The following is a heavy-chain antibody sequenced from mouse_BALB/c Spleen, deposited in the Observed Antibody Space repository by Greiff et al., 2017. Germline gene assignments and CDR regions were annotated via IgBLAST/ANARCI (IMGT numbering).Heavy chain of an antibody. V-gene: IGHV3-2*02. D-gene: IGHD1-1*01. CDR3: ARLTTVVATYDY. CDR1: GYSITSDYA. Sequence: EVKLEESGPGLVKPSQSLSLTCTVTGYSITSDYAWNWIRQFPGNKLEWMGYISYSGSTSYNPSLKSRISITRDTSKNQFFLQLNSVTTEDTATYYCARLTTVVATYDYWGQGTTLTVSS. J-gene: IGHJ2*01. CDR2: ISYSGST.